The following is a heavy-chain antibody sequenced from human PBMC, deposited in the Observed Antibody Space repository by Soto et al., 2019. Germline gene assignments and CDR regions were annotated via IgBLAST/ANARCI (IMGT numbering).Heavy chain of an antibody. Sequence: ASVKVSCKASGYTFTSYGISWVRQAPGQGLEWMGWISAYNGNTNYAQKLQGRVTMTTDTSTSTAYMELRSLRSDDTAVYYCGTTVTTYVAFDICGQGTMVTVSS. CDR3: GTTVTTYVAFDI. V-gene: IGHV1-18*01. CDR2: ISAYNGNT. J-gene: IGHJ3*02. CDR1: GYTFTSYG. D-gene: IGHD4-4*01.